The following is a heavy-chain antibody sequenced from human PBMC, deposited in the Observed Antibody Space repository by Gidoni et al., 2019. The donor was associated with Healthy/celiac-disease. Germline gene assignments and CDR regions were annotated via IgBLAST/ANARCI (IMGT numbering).Heavy chain of an antibody. V-gene: IGHV3-30*18. CDR1: GFTFSSYG. CDR3: AKDGKAMDY. CDR2: ISYDGSNK. D-gene: IGHD2-2*01. J-gene: IGHJ4*02. Sequence: QVQLVESGGGVVQPGRSLSLSCAASGFTFSSYGMHWVRQAPGKGLEWVAVISYDGSNKYYADSVKGRFTISRDNSKNTLYLQMNSLRAEDTAVYYCAKDGKAMDYWGQGTLVTVSS.